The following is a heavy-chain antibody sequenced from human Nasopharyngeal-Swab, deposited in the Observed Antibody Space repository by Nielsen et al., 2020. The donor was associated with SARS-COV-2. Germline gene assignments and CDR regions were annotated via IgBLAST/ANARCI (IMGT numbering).Heavy chain of an antibody. CDR3: ARDGWNYYDH. V-gene: IGHV3-7*03. CDR2: IKQDGSEK. Sequence: GVLKISCAASGFTFSSYWMSWVRQAPGKGLEWVANIKQDGSEKYYVDSVKGRFTISRDNAKNSLYLQMNSLRAEDTAVYYCARDGWNYYDHWGQGTLVTVSS. CDR1: GFTFSSYW. D-gene: IGHD6-19*01. J-gene: IGHJ4*02.